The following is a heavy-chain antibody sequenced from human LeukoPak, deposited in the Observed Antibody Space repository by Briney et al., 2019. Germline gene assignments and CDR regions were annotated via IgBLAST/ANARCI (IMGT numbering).Heavy chain of an antibody. CDR2: INHSGST. J-gene: IGHJ5*02. V-gene: IGHV4-34*01. D-gene: IGHD2-2*01. Sequence: SETLSLTCAVYGGSFSGYYWSWIRQPPGKGLEWIGEINHSGSTNYNPSLKSRVTISVDTSRNQFSLKLSSVTAADTAVYYCARGRRTDQTKNNWFDPWGQGTLVTVSS. CDR3: ARGRRTDQTKNNWFDP. CDR1: GGSFSGYY.